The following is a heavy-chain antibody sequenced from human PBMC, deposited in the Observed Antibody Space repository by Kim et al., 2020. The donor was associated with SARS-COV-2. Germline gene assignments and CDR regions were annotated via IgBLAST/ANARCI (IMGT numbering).Heavy chain of an antibody. CDR2: IYSGGST. V-gene: IGHV3-53*01. D-gene: IGHD2-2*01. Sequence: GGSLRLSCAASGFTVSSNYMSWVRQAPGKGLEWVSVIYSGGSTYYADSVKGRFTISRDNSKNTLHLQMNSMRAEDTAVYYCARGHIVVVPAALGTYGMDVWGQGTTVTVSS. CDR1: GFTVSSNY. CDR3: ARGHIVVVPAALGTYGMDV. J-gene: IGHJ6*02.